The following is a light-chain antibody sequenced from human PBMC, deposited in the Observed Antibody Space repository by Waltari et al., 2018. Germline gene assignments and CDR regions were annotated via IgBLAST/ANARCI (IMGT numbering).Light chain of an antibody. CDR1: SSDVGTYNY. J-gene: IGLJ2*01. V-gene: IGLV2-8*01. CDR2: EVS. Sequence: QSALTQPPSASGSPGQSVTISCTGTSSDVGTYNYVSWYQQHPDKAPKLMIYEVSKRPSGVPDRFSGSKSGNTASLTVSGLQADDEADYYCTSYAGSNNVLFGGGTKLTVL. CDR3: TSYAGSNNVL.